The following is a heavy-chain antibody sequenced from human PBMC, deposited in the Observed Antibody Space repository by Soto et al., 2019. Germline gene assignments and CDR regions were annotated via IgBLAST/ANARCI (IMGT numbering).Heavy chain of an antibody. CDR1: GFTFSSYG. V-gene: IGHV3-30*03. J-gene: IGHJ3*02. Sequence: GGSLRLSCAASGFTFSSYGMHWVRQAPGKGLEWVAVISDDGSTKNYGDSVKGRFTISRDNAKNTLYLQMNSLRADDTAVYYCARAQYLADDAFDIWGQGAMVTVSS. CDR3: ARAQYLADDAFDI. CDR2: ISDDGSTK. D-gene: IGHD2-2*01.